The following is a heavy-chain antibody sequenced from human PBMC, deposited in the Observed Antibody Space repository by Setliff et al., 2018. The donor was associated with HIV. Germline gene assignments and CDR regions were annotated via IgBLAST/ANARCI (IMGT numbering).Heavy chain of an antibody. CDR3: AKDITRGDYFMDV. CDR1: GLIFSSYE. Sequence: QPGGSLRLSCAASGLIFSSYEMNWVRQAPGKGLEWISFIGGHGSIIHYADSVKGRFTISRDNSKNSLYLQMNSLRSEDTALYYCAKDITRGDYFMDVWGNGTTVTVSS. D-gene: IGHD2-2*01. V-gene: IGHV3-43*02. CDR2: IGGHGSII. J-gene: IGHJ6*03.